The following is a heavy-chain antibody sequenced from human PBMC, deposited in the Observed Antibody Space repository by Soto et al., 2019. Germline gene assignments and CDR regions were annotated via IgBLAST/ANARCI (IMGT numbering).Heavy chain of an antibody. V-gene: IGHV3-11*01. J-gene: IGHJ6*02. CDR1: GFTFSDYY. CDR2: ISSSGSTI. D-gene: IGHD2-21*02. CDR3: ASGTSYCGGDCYPSYYYYYYGMDV. Sequence: KPGGSLRLSCAASGFTFSDYYMSWIRQAPGKGLEWVSYISSSGSTIYYADSVKGRFTISRDNAKNSLYLQMNSLRAEDTAVYYCASGTSYCGGDCYPSYYYYYYGMDVWGQGTTVTVSS.